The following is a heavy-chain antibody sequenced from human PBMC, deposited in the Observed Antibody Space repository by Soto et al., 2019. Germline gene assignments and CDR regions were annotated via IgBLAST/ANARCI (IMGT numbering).Heavy chain of an antibody. CDR1: GGSISSSSYY. CDR2: IYYSGST. V-gene: IGHV4-39*01. Sequence: SETLSLTCTVSGGSISSSSYYWGWIRQPPGKGLEWIGSIYYSGSTYYNPSLKSRVTISVDTSKNQFSLKLSSVIAADTAVYYCLGYSSRHGYWGQGTLVTVSS. CDR3: LGYSSRHGY. J-gene: IGHJ4*02. D-gene: IGHD6-19*01.